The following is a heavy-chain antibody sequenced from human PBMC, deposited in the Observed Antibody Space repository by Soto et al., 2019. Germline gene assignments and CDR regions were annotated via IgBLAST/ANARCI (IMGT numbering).Heavy chain of an antibody. Sequence: PSETLSLTCAVSGGSINSINWWSWVRQPPGKGLEWIGEIYHGGNTNYNPSLRSRVTISVDESKNQFSLKLSSVTAADTAVYYCARGRPLRYFDWLLSWFDPWGQGTLVTSPQ. V-gene: IGHV4-4*02. J-gene: IGHJ5*02. D-gene: IGHD3-9*01. CDR3: ARGRPLRYFDWLLSWFDP. CDR2: IYHGGNT. CDR1: GGSINSINW.